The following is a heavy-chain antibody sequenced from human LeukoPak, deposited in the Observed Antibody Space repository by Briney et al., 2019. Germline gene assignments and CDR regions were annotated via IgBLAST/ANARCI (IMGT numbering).Heavy chain of an antibody. CDR3: ARRTSSQDFDY. Sequence: GGSLRLSCAASGFTFSSYEMNWVRQAPGKGLEWVSYITNIDSTKKYADSVKGRFTISRDNAKNSLFLQMNSLRAEDTAVYYCARRTSSQDFDYWGQGTLVTVSS. CDR2: ITNIDSTK. CDR1: GFTFSSYE. D-gene: IGHD6-13*01. J-gene: IGHJ4*02. V-gene: IGHV3-48*03.